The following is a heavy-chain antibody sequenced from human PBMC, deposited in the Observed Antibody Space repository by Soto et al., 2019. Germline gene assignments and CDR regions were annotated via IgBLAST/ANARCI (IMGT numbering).Heavy chain of an antibody. V-gene: IGHV1-3*05. CDR1: GYTFTSYA. J-gene: IGHJ4*02. CDR2: INAGNGNT. D-gene: IGHD2-21*02. CDR3: ARAWVVVTAPDY. Sequence: QVQLVQSGAEEKKPGASVKVSCKASGYTFTSYAMHWVRQAPGQRLEWMGWINAGNGNTKYSQKFQGRVTITRDTSASTADMELSSLRSEDTAVYYCARAWVVVTAPDYWGQGTLVTVCS.